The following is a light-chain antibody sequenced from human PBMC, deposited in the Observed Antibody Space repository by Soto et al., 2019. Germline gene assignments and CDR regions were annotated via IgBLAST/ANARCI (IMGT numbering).Light chain of an antibody. CDR1: QDISRW. CDR2: GAS. Sequence: DIQMTQSPSSVSASVGDSVTITCRASQDISRWLAWYQQKPGRAPNLLISGASTLQRGVPSRFSGSGSGTDFTLTISGLQPEDFVTYYCQQVDSFPFTFGPGTKVDFK. V-gene: IGKV1-12*02. J-gene: IGKJ3*01. CDR3: QQVDSFPFT.